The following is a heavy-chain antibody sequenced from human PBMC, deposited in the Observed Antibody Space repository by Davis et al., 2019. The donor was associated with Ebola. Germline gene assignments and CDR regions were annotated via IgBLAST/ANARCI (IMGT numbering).Heavy chain of an antibody. CDR2: TYLRSTWYT. CDR3: AKSYYLDYFDL. Sequence: MPSETLSLTCAISGDSVSSKIAAWNWIRQSTSRGLEWLGRTYLRSTWYTDYAVSLKGRITLNTDTSKNLFSLHLTSVTPEDTAVYYCAKSYYLDYFDLWGQGTMVTVSS. V-gene: IGHV6-1*01. J-gene: IGHJ3*01. D-gene: IGHD3-10*01. CDR1: GDSVSSKIAA.